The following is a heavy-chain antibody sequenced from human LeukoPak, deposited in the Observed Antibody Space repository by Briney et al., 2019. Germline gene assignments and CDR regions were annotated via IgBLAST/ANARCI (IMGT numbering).Heavy chain of an antibody. J-gene: IGHJ4*02. V-gene: IGHV1-18*01. CDR1: GYTFTSYG. D-gene: IGHD7-27*01. CDR2: ISAYNGNT. Sequence: ASVKVSCKASGYTFTSYGISWVRQAPGQGLEWMGWISAYNGNTDYAQKLQGRVTMTTDTSTNTAYMELRNLRSDDTAVYYCARDRTGDLDYWGQGTLVTVSS. CDR3: ARDRTGDLDY.